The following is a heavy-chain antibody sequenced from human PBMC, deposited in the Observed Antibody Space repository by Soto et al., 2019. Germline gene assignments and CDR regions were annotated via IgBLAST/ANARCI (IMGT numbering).Heavy chain of an antibody. CDR2: ISYDGSIT. V-gene: IGHV3-30*19. Sequence: QVQLVESGGGVVQPGRSLRLSCAASGFTFSSYGMHWVRQAPGKGLEWVAVISYDGSITDYADSVRGRFTISRDNSKNTLYVEMNSLRVEDTAVYYCAREGSIGARGGIDPWGQGTQVTVSS. D-gene: IGHD6-6*01. CDR3: AREGSIGARGGIDP. J-gene: IGHJ5*02. CDR1: GFTFSSYG.